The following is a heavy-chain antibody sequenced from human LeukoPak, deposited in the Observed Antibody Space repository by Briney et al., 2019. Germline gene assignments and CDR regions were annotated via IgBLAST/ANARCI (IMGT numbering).Heavy chain of an antibody. V-gene: IGHV3-23*01. D-gene: IGHD3-16*02. Sequence: GGSLRLSCAASGFTFSSYAMSWVRQAPGKGLEWVSAISGSGGSTYYADSVKGRFTISRDNSKDTLYLQMNSLRAEDTAVYYCAKDLGRIVRHLKKNWGQGTLVTVSS. J-gene: IGHJ4*02. CDR2: ISGSGGST. CDR3: AKDLGRIVRHLKKN. CDR1: GFTFSSYA.